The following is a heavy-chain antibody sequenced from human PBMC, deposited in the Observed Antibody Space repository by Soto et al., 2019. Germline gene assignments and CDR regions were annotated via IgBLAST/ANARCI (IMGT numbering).Heavy chain of an antibody. CDR2: ISHDGSNE. CDR3: ARDLNVNNYGYPAY. CDR1: GFTFSKYS. D-gene: IGHD5-18*01. V-gene: IGHV3-30-3*01. J-gene: IGHJ4*02. Sequence: VQLVESGGGVVQPGRSLRLSCVASGFTFSKYSIHWVRQAPGKGLEWVAVISHDGSNEKYADSVKGRFTTSRDSSKNTLYLQMNSLRAEDTAVYYCARDLNVNNYGYPAYWGQGALVTVSS.